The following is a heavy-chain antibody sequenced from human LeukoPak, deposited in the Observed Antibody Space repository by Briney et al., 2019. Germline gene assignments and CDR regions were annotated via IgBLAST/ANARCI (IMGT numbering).Heavy chain of an antibody. CDR3: ARGRIVVVPDGISEGGSWFDP. CDR1: GYSFSTYG. V-gene: IGHV1-18*01. CDR2: ISAYNRKT. D-gene: IGHD2-2*01. Sequence: GASVKVSCKASGYSFSTYGIAWVRQAPGQGLEWMGWISAYNRKTNYAQKFQGRVTMTTDSSTSTAYMELRSLRSDDTATYYCARGRIVVVPDGISEGGSWFDPWGQGTLVTVSS. J-gene: IGHJ5*02.